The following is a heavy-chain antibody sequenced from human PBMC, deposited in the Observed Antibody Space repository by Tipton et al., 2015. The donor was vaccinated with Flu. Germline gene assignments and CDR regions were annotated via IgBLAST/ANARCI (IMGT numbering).Heavy chain of an antibody. CDR3: ATTTYYYGSGSHDY. V-gene: IGHV4-38-2*01. CDR2: VYHGGTT. Sequence: TLSLTCAVSGSSISSRYYWGWIRQPPGKGLEWIGCVYHGGTTYYNPSLKSRVAISLDTFQNQFSLKLTSVTAADTAVYYCATTTYYYGSGSHDYWGQGTLVTVSS. D-gene: IGHD3-10*01. J-gene: IGHJ4*02. CDR1: GSSISSRYY.